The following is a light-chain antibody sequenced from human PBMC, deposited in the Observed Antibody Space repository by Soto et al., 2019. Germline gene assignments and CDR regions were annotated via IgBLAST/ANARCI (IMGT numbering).Light chain of an antibody. CDR1: QSLLYSSNNKNY. Sequence: DIVMTQSPDSLAVSLGERATINCKSSQSLLYSSNNKNYLAWYQQKPGQPPKLLIYWASTRESGVPDRFSGSWSGPDFTLTISRLQAEAVAVYYCQEYYDTPYTFGPGTKVDI. J-gene: IGKJ3*01. V-gene: IGKV4-1*01. CDR3: QEYYDTPYT. CDR2: WAS.